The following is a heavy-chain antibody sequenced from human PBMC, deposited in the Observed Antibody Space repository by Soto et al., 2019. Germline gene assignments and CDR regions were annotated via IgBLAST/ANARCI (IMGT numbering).Heavy chain of an antibody. V-gene: IGHV3-48*03. CDR1: GFTFSSYE. CDR2: INTGGSTI. D-gene: IGHD6-13*01. J-gene: IGHJ3*02. Sequence: EVQLVESGGGLVQPGGSLRLSCAASGFTFSSYEMNWVRQAPGKGLEWVACINTGGSTIYYADSVKGRFTISRDNAKNSLYLQMDSLRVEDTAIYYCTTTRPGTNVFDNWGQGTMVTVSS. CDR3: TTTRPGTNVFDN.